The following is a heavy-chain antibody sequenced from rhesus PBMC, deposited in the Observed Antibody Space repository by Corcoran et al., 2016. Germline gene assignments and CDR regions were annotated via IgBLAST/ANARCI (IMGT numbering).Heavy chain of an antibody. CDR3: ARGTLITMKLIMSHYGLDS. J-gene: IGHJ6*01. CDR1: GASISSHW. V-gene: IGHV4-80*01. D-gene: IGHD3-28*01. CDR2: INGNSKST. Sequence: QVQLQESGPGLVKPSETLSLTCTVSGASISSHWWTWIRQPPGKGLEWIGKINGNSKSTNNKHTRKSRSTITKDASKNYFSLKLNSVTAADTAVYYCARGTLITMKLIMSHYGLDSWGQGVVVSVSS.